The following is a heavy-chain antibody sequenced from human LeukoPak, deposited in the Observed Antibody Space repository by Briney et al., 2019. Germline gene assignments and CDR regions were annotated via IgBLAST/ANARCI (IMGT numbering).Heavy chain of an antibody. Sequence: PSETLSLTCAVYGGSFSGYYWSWIRQPPGKGLEWIGEINHSGSTNYNPSLKSRVTISVGTSKNQFSLKLSSVTAADTAVYYCARVGNYGDSDRGVYYFDYWGQGTLVTVSS. D-gene: IGHD4-17*01. CDR2: INHSGST. J-gene: IGHJ4*02. V-gene: IGHV4-34*01. CDR1: GGSFSGYY. CDR3: ARVGNYGDSDRGVYYFDY.